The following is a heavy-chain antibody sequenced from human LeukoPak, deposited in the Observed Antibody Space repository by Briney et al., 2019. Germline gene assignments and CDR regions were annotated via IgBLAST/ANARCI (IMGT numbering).Heavy chain of an antibody. V-gene: IGHV3-7*03. CDR3: ARVGGIVPLYGESAYNWFDP. CDR2: IKQDGSEK. J-gene: IGHJ5*02. D-gene: IGHD4-17*01. Sequence: GGSLRLSCAASGFTFSSYWMSWVRQAPGKGLEWVANIKQDGSEKYYVDSVKGRFTISRDNAKNSLYLQMNSLRAEDTAVYYCARVGGIVPLYGESAYNWFDPWGQGTLVTVSS. CDR1: GFTFSSYW.